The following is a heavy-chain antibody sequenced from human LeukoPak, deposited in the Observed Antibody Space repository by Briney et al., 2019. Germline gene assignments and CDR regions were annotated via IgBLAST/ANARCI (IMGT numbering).Heavy chain of an antibody. J-gene: IGHJ3*02. D-gene: IGHD1-26*01. V-gene: IGHV5-51*01. CDR1: GYSFTSYL. CDR2: NYPGDSDT. CDR3: ARSIVGATGAFDI. Sequence: GESLKTSCKCSGYSFTSYLIGWVRQMPGKGLGWMGINYPGDSDTRYSPSFQGQVTISADKSISTAYLQWSSLKASGTAMYYCARSIVGATGAFDIWGQGTMVTVSS.